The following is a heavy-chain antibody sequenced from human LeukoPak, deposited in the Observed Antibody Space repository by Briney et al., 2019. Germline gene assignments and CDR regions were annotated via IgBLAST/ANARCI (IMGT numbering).Heavy chain of an antibody. Sequence: GGSLRLSCAASGFTFSSYGMHWVRQAPGKGLEWVAVISYDGSSKYYADSVKGRFTISRDNSKNTLYLQMNSLRAEDTAVYYCAKDLVRGNGGFDYWGQGTLVTVSS. CDR2: ISYDGSSK. D-gene: IGHD3-10*02. J-gene: IGHJ4*02. CDR3: AKDLVRGNGGFDY. CDR1: GFTFSSYG. V-gene: IGHV3-30*18.